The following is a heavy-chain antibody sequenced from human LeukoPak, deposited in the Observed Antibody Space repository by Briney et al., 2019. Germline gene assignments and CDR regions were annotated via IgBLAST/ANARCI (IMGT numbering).Heavy chain of an antibody. CDR1: GFTFSSYA. J-gene: IGHJ4*02. CDR3: ANRGQLLSFDY. CDR2: ISGSGGST. D-gene: IGHD2-2*01. V-gene: IGHV3-23*01. Sequence: PGGSLRLSCAASGFTFSSYAMTWVRQAPGKGLEWVSGISGSGGSTYYADSVKGRFTISRDNSKNTLYLQMNSLRAEDTAVYYCANRGQLLSFDYWGQGTLVTVSS.